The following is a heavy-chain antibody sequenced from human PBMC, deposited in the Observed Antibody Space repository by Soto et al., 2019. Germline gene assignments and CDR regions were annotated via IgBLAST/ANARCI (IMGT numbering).Heavy chain of an antibody. V-gene: IGHV3-23*01. D-gene: IGHD3-3*01. CDR3: ARGPTIFGVGVDAFDI. CDR1: GFTLSSYA. J-gene: IGHJ3*02. Sequence: EVQMLESGGGLVQPGGSLRLSCAASGFTLSSYALSWVRRAPGKGLEWVSGISGSGDFTFDADSVRGRFTISRDNSMNTLYLQMNSLRVEDTAVYYCARGPTIFGVGVDAFDIWGQGTMATVSS. CDR2: ISGSGDFT.